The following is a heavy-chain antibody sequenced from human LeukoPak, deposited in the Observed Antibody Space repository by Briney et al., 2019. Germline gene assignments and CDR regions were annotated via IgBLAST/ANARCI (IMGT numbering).Heavy chain of an antibody. CDR3: ARVRYSGSYTGFDY. D-gene: IGHD1-26*01. CDR2: INPNSGAT. CDR1: GYTFTGYY. V-gene: IGHV1-2*02. Sequence: GSVKVSCKASGYTFTGYYMHWVRQAPGQGLEWMGWINPNSGATNYAQKFQGRVTMTRDTSISTAYMELSRLRSDDTAVYFCARVRYSGSYTGFDYWGQGTLVTVSS. J-gene: IGHJ4*02.